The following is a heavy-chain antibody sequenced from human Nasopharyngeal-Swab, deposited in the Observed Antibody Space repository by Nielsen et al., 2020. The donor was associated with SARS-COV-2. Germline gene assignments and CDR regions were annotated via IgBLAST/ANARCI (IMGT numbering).Heavy chain of an antibody. D-gene: IGHD3-10*01. CDR3: AREGAGTYYYYGMDV. CDR1: GFTFSSYG. J-gene: IGHJ6*02. Sequence: GESLKISCAASGFTFSSYGMHWVRQAPGKGLEWVAVIWYDGSNKYYADSVKGRFTISRDNSKNTLYRQMNSLRAEDTAVYYCAREGAGTYYYYGMDVWGQGTTVTVSS. V-gene: IGHV3-33*01. CDR2: IWYDGSNK.